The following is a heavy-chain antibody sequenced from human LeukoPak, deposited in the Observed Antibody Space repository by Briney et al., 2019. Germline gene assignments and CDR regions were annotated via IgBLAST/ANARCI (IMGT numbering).Heavy chain of an antibody. CDR2: IYYSGST. CDR1: GGSISPYY. Sequence: SEALSLTCSVSGGSISPYYWSWIRQPPGKGLEWIGHIYYSGSTNYNPSLKSRVTISVDTSKNQFSLKLGSVTPADTAVYYCARDSGYYYFDYWGQGTLVTVSS. J-gene: IGHJ4*02. V-gene: IGHV4-59*01. D-gene: IGHD3-22*01. CDR3: ARDSGYYYFDY.